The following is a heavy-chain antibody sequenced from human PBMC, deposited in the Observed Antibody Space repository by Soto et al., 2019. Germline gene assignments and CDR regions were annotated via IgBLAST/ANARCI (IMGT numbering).Heavy chain of an antibody. CDR2: INPNSGGT. CDR3: ARDKRPYDFWSGYYTNYYGMDV. V-gene: IGHV1-2*06. J-gene: IGHJ6*02. D-gene: IGHD3-3*01. Sequence: ASLKGSCKASGYTFSGYYMHWVRQAPGQGLEWMGRINPNSGGTNYAQKFQGRVTMTRDTSISTAYMELSRLRSDDTAVYYCARDKRPYDFWSGYYTNYYGMDVWGQGTTVTVSS. CDR1: GYTFSGYY.